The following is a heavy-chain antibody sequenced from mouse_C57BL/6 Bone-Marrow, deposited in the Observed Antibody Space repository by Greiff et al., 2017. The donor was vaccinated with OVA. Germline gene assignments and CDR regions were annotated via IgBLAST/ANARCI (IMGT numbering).Heavy chain of an antibody. CDR3: ARQQRRGFAY. V-gene: IGHV5-12*01. D-gene: IGHD2-12*01. CDR1: GFTFSDYY. J-gene: IGHJ3*01. Sequence: EVKLVESGGGLVQPGGSLKLSCAASGFTFSDYYMYWVRQTPEQRLEWVAYISNGGGSTYYPDTVKGRFTISRDNAKNTLYLQMSRLKSEDTAMYYCARQQRRGFAYWGQGTLVTVSA. CDR2: ISNGGGST.